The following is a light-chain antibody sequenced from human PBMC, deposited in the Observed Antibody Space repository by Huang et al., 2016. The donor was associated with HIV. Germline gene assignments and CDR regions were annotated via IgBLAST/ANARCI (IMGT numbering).Light chain of an antibody. CDR3: QQSHSSPWT. Sequence: DIQMTQSPSSLYASVGDRVTITCRASQSIRSYVNWYQQKPGKAPQLLIYAGSSLQSGVPRRFSGRGSGSDFTLTISSLQREDFATYFCQQSHSSPWTFGQGTKVEIK. V-gene: IGKV1-39*01. J-gene: IGKJ1*01. CDR1: QSIRSY. CDR2: AGS.